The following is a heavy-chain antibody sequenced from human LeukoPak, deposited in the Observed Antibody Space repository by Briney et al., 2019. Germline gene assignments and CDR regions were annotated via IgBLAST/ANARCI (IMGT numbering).Heavy chain of an antibody. J-gene: IGHJ4*02. V-gene: IGHV3-30*02. D-gene: IGHD3-3*01. CDR2: IRYDGSNK. Sequence: GGSLRLSCAASGFTFSSYGMHWVRQAPGKGLEWVAFIRYDGSNKYYADSVKGRFTISRDNSKNTLYLQMNSLRAEDTAVYYCAKHGAFWSGYQDWGQGTLVTVSS. CDR1: GFTFSSYG. CDR3: AKHGAFWSGYQD.